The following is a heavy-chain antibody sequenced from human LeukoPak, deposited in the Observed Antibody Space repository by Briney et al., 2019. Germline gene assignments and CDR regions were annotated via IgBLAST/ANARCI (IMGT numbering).Heavy chain of an antibody. J-gene: IGHJ6*02. CDR3: ARDRDQGGGSDGMDV. CDR2: LYSDGTT. D-gene: IGHD3-16*01. V-gene: IGHV3-53*01. Sequence: GGSLRLSCAAAGVTVSSNYMSWVRQVPGRGLEWVSMLYSDGTTHYLDSVKGRFSISRDNSKNTLYLQMNSLRAEDTAVYYCARDRDQGGGSDGMDVWGQGTTVTVSS. CDR1: GVTVSSNY.